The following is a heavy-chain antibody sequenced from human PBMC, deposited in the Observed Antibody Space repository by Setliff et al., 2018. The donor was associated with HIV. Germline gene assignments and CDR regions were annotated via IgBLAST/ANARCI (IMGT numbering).Heavy chain of an antibody. CDR1: GASMRDYY. D-gene: IGHD3-10*01. V-gene: IGHV4-59*08. CDR3: ARTRSGTYYGEMNWFDP. CDR2: IYSGGIT. Sequence: SETLSLTCTVSGASMRDYYWTWIRQSPGKGLEWIGHIYSGGITKYNPSLKSRVTISVDTSKNRFSLTLRSVTAADTAVYYCARTRSGTYYGEMNWFDPWGQGILVTVS. J-gene: IGHJ5*02.